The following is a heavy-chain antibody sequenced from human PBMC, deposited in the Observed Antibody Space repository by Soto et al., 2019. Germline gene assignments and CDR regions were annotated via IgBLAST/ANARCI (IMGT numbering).Heavy chain of an antibody. Sequence: GGSLRLSCAASGFTFDDYAMHWVRQAPGKGLEWVSGISWNSGSIGYVDSVRGRFSISRDNAKDSLFLQMDSLRAEDTAVYYCARGGSPGSADYWGQGALVTVSS. CDR1: GFTFDDYA. CDR3: ARGGSPGSADY. CDR2: ISWNSGSI. D-gene: IGHD3-10*01. J-gene: IGHJ4*02. V-gene: IGHV3-9*01.